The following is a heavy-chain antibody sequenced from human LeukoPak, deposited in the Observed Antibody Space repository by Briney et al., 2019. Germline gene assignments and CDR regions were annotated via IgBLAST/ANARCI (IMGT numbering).Heavy chain of an antibody. Sequence: GGSLRLSCAASGFTLSDYYMDWVRQAPGQGLEWVARTRKKAKGYTTEYAASVKGRFTISRDDSKNSVDLQMNSLITEDTAVYYCARAQSDSSGYYYVGDYWVQGTLVTVSS. D-gene: IGHD3-22*01. J-gene: IGHJ4*02. CDR2: TRKKAKGYTT. CDR1: GFTLSDYY. V-gene: IGHV3-72*01. CDR3: ARAQSDSSGYYYVGDY.